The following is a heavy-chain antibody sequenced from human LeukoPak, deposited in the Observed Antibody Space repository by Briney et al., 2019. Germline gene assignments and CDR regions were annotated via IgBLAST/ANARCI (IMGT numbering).Heavy chain of an antibody. CDR3: TRDEEAPRGSYSHDYFDY. D-gene: IGHD1-26*01. CDR2: IRSKAYGGTT. Sequence: GGSLRLSCTASGFTFGDYAMSWFRQAPGKGLEWVGFIRSKAYGGTTEYAASVEGRFAISRDDSKSIAYLQMNSLKTEDTAVYYCTRDEEAPRGSYSHDYFDYWGQGTLVTVSS. V-gene: IGHV3-49*03. CDR1: GFTFGDYA. J-gene: IGHJ4*02.